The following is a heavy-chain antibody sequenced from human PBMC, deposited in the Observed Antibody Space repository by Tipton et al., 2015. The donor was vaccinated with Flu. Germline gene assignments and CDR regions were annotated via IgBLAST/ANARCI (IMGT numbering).Heavy chain of an antibody. Sequence: VQLVQSGGGLVQPGGSLRLSCAASGFTFSSYWMSWVRQAPGKGLEWVANIKQDGSEKYYVDSVKGRFTISRDNAKNSLYLQMNSLRAEDTAVYYCGREYDSSGYYGFDYWGQGTLVTVSS. D-gene: IGHD3-22*01. CDR2: IKQDGSEK. CDR3: GREYDSSGYYGFDY. CDR1: GFTFSSYW. V-gene: IGHV3-7*01. J-gene: IGHJ4*02.